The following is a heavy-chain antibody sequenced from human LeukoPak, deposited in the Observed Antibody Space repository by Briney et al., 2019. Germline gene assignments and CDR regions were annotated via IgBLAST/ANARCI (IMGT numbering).Heavy chain of an antibody. CDR3: ARGFTYYYDSSGYYYGNEYFQH. CDR2: IYYSGST. CDR1: GGSISSYY. D-gene: IGHD3-22*01. J-gene: IGHJ1*01. V-gene: IGHV4-59*01. Sequence: SETLSLTCTVSGGSISSYYWSWIRQPPGKGLEWIAYIYYSGSTNYNPSLKSRVTISVDTSKNQFSLKLSSVTAADTAVYYCARGFTYYYDSSGYYYGNEYFQHWGQGTLVTVSS.